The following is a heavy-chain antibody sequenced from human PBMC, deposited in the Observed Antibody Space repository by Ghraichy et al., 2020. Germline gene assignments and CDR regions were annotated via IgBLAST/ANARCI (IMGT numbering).Heavy chain of an antibody. V-gene: IGHV4-61*02. D-gene: IGHD1-26*01. J-gene: IGHJ4*02. CDR1: GGSISSGSYY. CDR3: ARGRWELLVDY. CDR2: IYTSGST. Sequence: TLSLTCTVSGGSISSGSYYWSWIRQPAGKGLEWIGRIYTSGSTNYNPSLKSRVTISVDTSKNQFSLKLSSVTAADTAVYYCARGRWELLVDYWGQGTLVTVSS.